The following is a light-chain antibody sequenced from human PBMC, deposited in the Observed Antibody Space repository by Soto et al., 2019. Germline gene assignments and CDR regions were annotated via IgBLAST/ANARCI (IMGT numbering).Light chain of an antibody. Sequence: QLVLTQSPSASASLGASVKLTCTLSSGHSSYAIAWHQQQPEKGPRYLMKLNSDGSHSKGDGIPHRFSGSSSGAERYLTTTSLQYEDAADYYCQNWGTGIWVFGGGTKLTVL. CDR3: QNWGTGIWV. V-gene: IGLV4-69*01. CDR2: LNSDGSH. CDR1: SGHSSYA. J-gene: IGLJ3*02.